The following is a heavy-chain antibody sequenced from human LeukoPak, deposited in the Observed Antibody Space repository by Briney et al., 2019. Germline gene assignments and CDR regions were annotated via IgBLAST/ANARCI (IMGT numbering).Heavy chain of an antibody. CDR3: VRRAGYTSSWYEY. J-gene: IGHJ4*02. Sequence: SETLSLTCTVSSGSVNSGSYYWNWIRQPPGKRLEWIGYIYYSGSTNYNPSLKGRVTISLDTSKNQLSLKLSSVSAADTAVYYCVRRAGYTSSWYEYWGQGTLVTVSS. CDR1: SGSVNSGSYY. V-gene: IGHV4-61*01. D-gene: IGHD6-13*01. CDR2: IYYSGST.